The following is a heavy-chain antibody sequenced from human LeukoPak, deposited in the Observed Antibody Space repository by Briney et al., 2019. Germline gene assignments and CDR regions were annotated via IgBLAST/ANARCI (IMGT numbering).Heavy chain of an antibody. Sequence: PSETLSLTCTVSGGSISSSSYYWGCIRQPPGKGLEWIGSIYYSGSTYYNPSLKSRVTISVDTSKNQFSLKLSSVTAADTAVYYCARHSSPDVVPAAIRSGIDPWGQGTLVTVSS. CDR2: IYYSGST. V-gene: IGHV4-39*01. J-gene: IGHJ5*02. CDR3: ARHSSPDVVPAAIRSGIDP. CDR1: GGSISSSSYY. D-gene: IGHD2-2*01.